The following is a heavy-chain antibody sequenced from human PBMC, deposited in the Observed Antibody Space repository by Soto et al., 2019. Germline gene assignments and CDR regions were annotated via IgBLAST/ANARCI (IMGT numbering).Heavy chain of an antibody. CDR3: ASTKGYCSSTSCRVLGWFDP. V-gene: IGHV1-2*02. D-gene: IGHD2-2*01. CDR2: INPNSGGT. Sequence: ASVKVSCKASGYTFTGYYMHWVRQAPGQGLEWMGWINPNSGGTNYAQKFQSRVTMTRDTSISTAYMELSRLRSDDTAVYYCASTKGYCSSTSCRVLGWFDPWGQGTLVTVSS. J-gene: IGHJ5*02. CDR1: GYTFTGYY.